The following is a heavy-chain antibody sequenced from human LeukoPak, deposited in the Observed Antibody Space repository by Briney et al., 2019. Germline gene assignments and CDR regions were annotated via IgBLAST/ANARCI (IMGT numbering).Heavy chain of an antibody. CDR3: ARVSYPSSGYFMYYFDY. D-gene: IGHD3-22*01. CDR2: ISAYNGNT. J-gene: IGHJ4*02. Sequence: ASVRVSCKASGYTFIHYGIGWVRQAPGQGPEWMGWISAYNGNTNYAQKLQGRVTMTTDTSTSTAYMELRSLRSDDTAVYYCARVSYPSSGYFMYYFDYWGQGTLVTVSS. CDR1: GYTFIHYG. V-gene: IGHV1-18*01.